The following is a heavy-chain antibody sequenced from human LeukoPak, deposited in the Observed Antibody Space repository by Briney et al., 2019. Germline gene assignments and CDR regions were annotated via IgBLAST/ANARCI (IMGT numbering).Heavy chain of an antibody. CDR3: ARLSVATIAYV. CDR1: GYTFTSYY. CDR2: INPSGGST. Sequence: ASVKVSCKASGYTFTSYYMHWVRQAPGQGLEWMGIINPSGGSTSYAQKFQGRVTMTRDTSTSTVYMELSSLRSEDAAVYYCARLSVATIAYVWGQGTLVTVSS. J-gene: IGHJ4*02. V-gene: IGHV1-46*01. D-gene: IGHD5-12*01.